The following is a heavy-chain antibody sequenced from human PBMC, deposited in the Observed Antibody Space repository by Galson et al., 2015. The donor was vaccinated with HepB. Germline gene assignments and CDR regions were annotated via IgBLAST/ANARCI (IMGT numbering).Heavy chain of an antibody. CDR3: ARDHDYGGNPRNAFDI. CDR2: IIPIFGTA. J-gene: IGHJ3*02. V-gene: IGHV1-69*13. D-gene: IGHD4-23*01. CDR1: GGTFSSYA. Sequence: SGKVSCKASGGTFSSYAISWVRQAPGQGLEWMGGIIPIFGTANYARKFQGRVTITADESTSTSYMELSSLRSEDTAVYYCARDHDYGGNPRNAFDIWGQGTMVTVSS.